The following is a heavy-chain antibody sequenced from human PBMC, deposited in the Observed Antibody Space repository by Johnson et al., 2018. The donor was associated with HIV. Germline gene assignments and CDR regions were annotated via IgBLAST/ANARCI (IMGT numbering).Heavy chain of an antibody. CDR1: GFTFSSYD. CDR3: ARSVCRGGRCYSHDAFDI. Sequence: VHLVESGGGLVQPGGSLRLSCAASGFTFSSYDMHWVRQATGKGLEWVSAIGTAGDTYYPGSVKGRFTISRENAKNSLYLQINSLRAGDTALYYCARSVCRGGRCYSHDAFDIWGQGTMVTVSS. D-gene: IGHD2-15*01. V-gene: IGHV3-13*01. CDR2: IGTAGDT. J-gene: IGHJ3*02.